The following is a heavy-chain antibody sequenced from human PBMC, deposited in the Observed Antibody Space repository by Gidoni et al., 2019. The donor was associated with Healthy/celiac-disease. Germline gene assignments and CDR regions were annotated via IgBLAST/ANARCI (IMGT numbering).Heavy chain of an antibody. CDR2: ISSSSSYI. D-gene: IGHD3-3*01. Sequence: EVQLVESGGGLVKPGGSLRLSCAASGFTFSSYSMNWVRQAPGKGLEWVSSISSSSSYIYYADSVKGRFTISRDNAKNSLYLQMNSLRAEDTAVYYCARGYYDFWSGPHYFFDYWGQGTLVTVSS. V-gene: IGHV3-21*01. J-gene: IGHJ4*02. CDR3: ARGYYDFWSGPHYFFDY. CDR1: GFTFSSYS.